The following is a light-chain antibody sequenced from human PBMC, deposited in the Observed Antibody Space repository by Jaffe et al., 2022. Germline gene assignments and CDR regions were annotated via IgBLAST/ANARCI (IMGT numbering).Light chain of an antibody. J-gene: IGKJ4*01. CDR3: QQYSSAPLT. CDR2: GTS. Sequence: EIVLTQSPGTLSFSPGESVTLSCRASQSVNSRYFAWYQQRHGQAPRLLIYGTSNRAAGIPDRFTGSGSGTDFTLTISRLEPEDFAVYFCQQYSSAPLTFGGGTKVEIK. CDR1: QSVNSRY. V-gene: IGKV3-20*01.